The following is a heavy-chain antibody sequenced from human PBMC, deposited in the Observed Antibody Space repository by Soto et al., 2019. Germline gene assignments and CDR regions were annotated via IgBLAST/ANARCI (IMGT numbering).Heavy chain of an antibody. CDR3: AKEAGAGFKS. Sequence: QVNLVQSGTEMKKPGSSVMVSCKVSGGDLSNSGISWVRQAPGQGLEWMGGIFPLLAMVDYSQKFQGRVTSSADDSTNTAYMDLRSLSSEDTAVYYCAKEAGAGFKSWSQGTLVIISS. D-gene: IGHD6-19*01. J-gene: IGHJ4*02. V-gene: IGHV1-69*04. CDR1: GGDLSNSG. CDR2: IFPLLAMV.